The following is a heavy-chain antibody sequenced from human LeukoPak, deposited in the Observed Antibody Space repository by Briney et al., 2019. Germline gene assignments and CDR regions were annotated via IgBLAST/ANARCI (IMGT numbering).Heavy chain of an antibody. CDR2: IRASSGIT. CDR1: GFRFTDYA. Sequence: AGGSLRLSCAASGFRFTDYAMSWVRQAPGKGLEWVSDIRASSGITYYAHSVKGRFTISRDNSKKMLYLQMNSLRADDTALYYCARDSDFYDSLTFYGMDVWGQGTTVIVSS. CDR3: ARDSDFYDSLTFYGMDV. D-gene: IGHD3-3*01. V-gene: IGHV3-23*01. J-gene: IGHJ6*02.